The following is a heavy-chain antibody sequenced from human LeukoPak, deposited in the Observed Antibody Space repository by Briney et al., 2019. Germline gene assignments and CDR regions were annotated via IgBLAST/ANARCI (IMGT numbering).Heavy chain of an antibody. CDR2: INHSGST. CDR3: AREYCSSTSCKGTPFDY. V-gene: IGHV4-34*01. J-gene: IGHJ4*02. CDR1: GGSFSGYY. D-gene: IGHD2-2*01. Sequence: PSETLSLTCAVYGGSFSGYYWSWIRQPPGKGLEWIGEINHSGSTNYNPSLKSRVTISVDTSKNQFSLELSSVTAADTAVYYCAREYCSSTSCKGTPFDYWGQGTLVTVSS.